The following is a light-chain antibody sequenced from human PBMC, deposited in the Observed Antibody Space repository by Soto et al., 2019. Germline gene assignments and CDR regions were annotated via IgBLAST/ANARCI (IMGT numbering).Light chain of an antibody. CDR1: SSNIGTNP. CDR3: AAWDDSRNGYV. Sequence: QSALTQPPSASGTPGQRVTISCSGGSSNIGTNPVNWYQQLPGTAPKLLIHNNNQRPSGVPDRFSGSKSGTSASLAISGLQSEDEADYYCAAWDDSRNGYVFGTGTKVTVL. CDR2: NNN. J-gene: IGLJ1*01. V-gene: IGLV1-44*01.